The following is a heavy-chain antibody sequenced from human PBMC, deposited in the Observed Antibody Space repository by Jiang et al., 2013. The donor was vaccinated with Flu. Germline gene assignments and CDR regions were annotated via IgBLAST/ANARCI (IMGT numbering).Heavy chain of an antibody. Sequence: SSNYSELGPPGSRKGRGVGRQLFISGGSTYYADSVKGRFTISRDNSKNTLYLQMNSLRAEDTAVYYCARALKDYGDYEGYFDYWGQGTPGHRLL. CDR3: ARALKDYGDYEGYFDY. CDR1: SSNY. J-gene: IGHJ4*02. CDR2: FISGGST. D-gene: IGHD4-17*01. V-gene: IGHV3-66*01.